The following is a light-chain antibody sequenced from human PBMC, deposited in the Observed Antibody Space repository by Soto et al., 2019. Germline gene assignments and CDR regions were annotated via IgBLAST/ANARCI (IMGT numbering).Light chain of an antibody. V-gene: IGKV3-11*01. CDR1: QSVSSY. J-gene: IGKJ1*01. CDR2: DAS. Sequence: EIVLTQSPGTLSLSPGESATLSCRASQSVSSYLAWYQQKPGQAPRLLIYDASNRATGIPARFSGSGSGTDFTLTISRLEPEEFATYYCLQDINYPWTVGQGTKVDIK. CDR3: LQDINYPWT.